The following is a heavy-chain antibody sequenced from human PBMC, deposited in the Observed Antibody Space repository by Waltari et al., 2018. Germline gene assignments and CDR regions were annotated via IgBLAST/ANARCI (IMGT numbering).Heavy chain of an antibody. CDR3: AREGRTEEAAY. Sequence: EMQLVETGGDLVKPGGSLLLSCVTSASPLHNLWVAWVRQVPGKGRQWWSHIKHNGSETYHVDFVKGRFTISRDNARNSLDLEMDRLRVEDTGVYYCAREGRTEEAAYWGQGTLVTVSS. V-gene: IGHV3-7*01. CDR1: ASPLHNLW. D-gene: IGHD1-1*01. J-gene: IGHJ4*02. CDR2: IKHNGSET.